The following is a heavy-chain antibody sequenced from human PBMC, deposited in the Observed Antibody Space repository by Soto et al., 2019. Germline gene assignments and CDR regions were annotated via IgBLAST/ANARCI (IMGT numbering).Heavy chain of an antibody. CDR2: ISGSGGST. V-gene: IGHV3-23*01. CDR1: GFTFSSYA. D-gene: IGHD1-26*01. Sequence: EVQLLESGGGLVQPGGSLRLSCAASGFTFSSYAMSWVRQAPGKGLEWVSAISGSGGSTYYADSVKGRFTISRDNSKNTLYLQMNGLRAEDTAVYYCAYIVGATTPVDYWGQGTLVTVSS. CDR3: AYIVGATTPVDY. J-gene: IGHJ4*02.